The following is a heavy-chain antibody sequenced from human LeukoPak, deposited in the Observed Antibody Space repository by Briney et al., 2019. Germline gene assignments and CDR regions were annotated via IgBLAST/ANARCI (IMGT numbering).Heavy chain of an antibody. CDR1: GFTFSSYA. J-gene: IGHJ4*02. CDR2: ISGSGGST. D-gene: IGHD2-2*01. Sequence: GGSLRLSCAASGFTFSSYAMSWVSQAPGKGLEWVSAISGSGGSTYYADSVKGRFTISRDNSKNTLYLQMNSLRAEDTAVYYCAKDKRYCSSTSCYAGVDYWGQGTLVTVSS. V-gene: IGHV3-23*01. CDR3: AKDKRYCSSTSCYAGVDY.